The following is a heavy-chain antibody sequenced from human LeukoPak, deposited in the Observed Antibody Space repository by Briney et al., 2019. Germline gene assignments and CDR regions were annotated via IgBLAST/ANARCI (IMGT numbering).Heavy chain of an antibody. CDR3: AELGITMIGGV. CDR1: GFTFSSYE. Sequence: GGSLRLSCAASGFTFSSYEMNWVRQAPGKGLEWVSYISSSGSTIYYADSVKGRFTISRDNAKNPPYLQVNSLRAEDTAVYYCAELGITMIGGVWGKGTTVTISS. V-gene: IGHV3-48*03. D-gene: IGHD3-10*02. CDR2: ISSSGSTI. J-gene: IGHJ6*04.